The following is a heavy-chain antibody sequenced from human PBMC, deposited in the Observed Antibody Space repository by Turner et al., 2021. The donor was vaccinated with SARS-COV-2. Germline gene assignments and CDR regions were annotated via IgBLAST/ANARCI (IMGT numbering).Heavy chain of an antibody. CDR1: GFTFSTYS. D-gene: IGHD4-17*01. CDR2: ISSSSSTI. CDR3: ARDRDYGDYGVYYYGLDV. Sequence: EVQLVESGGGLVQPGGSLRLSCAARGFTFSTYSMNWVRQAPGKGLEWVSYISSSSSTIFYADSVKGRFTISRDNAKNSLYLQMNSLRAEDTAVYYCARDRDYGDYGVYYYGLDVWGQGTTVTVSS. J-gene: IGHJ6*02. V-gene: IGHV3-48*01.